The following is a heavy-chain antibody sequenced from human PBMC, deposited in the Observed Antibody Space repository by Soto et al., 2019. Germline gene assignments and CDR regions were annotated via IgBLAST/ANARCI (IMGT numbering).Heavy chain of an antibody. CDR2: ITSNSVYV. D-gene: IGHD1-26*01. CDR3: ASDLSGGNFYYNGLDV. CDR1: GFTFSDFD. V-gene: IGHV3-21*01. J-gene: IGHJ6*02. Sequence: EVQLVESGGGLVKPGGSLRLSCAVSGFTFSDFDMTWVRQAPGKGLEWVSSITSNSVYVYYADSLKGRFTISRDNAKSSLYLQMNSLRADDTAVYYCASDLSGGNFYYNGLDVWGQGTTVTVSS.